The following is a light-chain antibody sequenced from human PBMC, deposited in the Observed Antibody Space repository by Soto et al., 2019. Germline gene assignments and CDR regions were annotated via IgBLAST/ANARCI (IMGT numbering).Light chain of an antibody. V-gene: IGKV1-5*03. CDR2: KAS. CDR3: QQYNSYWT. Sequence: DIQMTQSQSTMSASVGDRVSITCRASQRISSWLAWYQQKPGKAPKLLIYKASSLESGVPSRFSGSGSGTEFTLTISSLQPDDFATYYCQQYNSYWTFGQGPKVDIK. CDR1: QRISSW. J-gene: IGKJ1*01.